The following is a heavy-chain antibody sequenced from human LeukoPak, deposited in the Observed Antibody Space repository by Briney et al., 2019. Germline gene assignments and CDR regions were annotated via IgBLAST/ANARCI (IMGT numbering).Heavy chain of an antibody. CDR1: GGSISSYY. CDR2: IYYSGST. J-gene: IGHJ6*02. CDR3: ARDPGYSGYDSAAHYYYGMDV. V-gene: IGHV4-59*01. D-gene: IGHD5-12*01. Sequence: SETLSLTCTVSGGSISSYYWSWIRQPPGKGLEWIGYIYYSGSTNYNPSLKSRVTISVDTSKNQFSLKLGSVTAADTAVYYCARDPGYSGYDSAAHYYYGMDVWGQGTTVTVSS.